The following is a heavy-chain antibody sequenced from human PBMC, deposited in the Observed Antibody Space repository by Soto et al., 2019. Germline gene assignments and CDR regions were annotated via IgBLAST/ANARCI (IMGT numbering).Heavy chain of an antibody. V-gene: IGHV1-69*02. Sequence: QVQLVQSGAEVKKPGSSVKVSCKASGGTFSSYTISWVRQAPGQGLEWMGRIIPILGIANYAQKFQGRVTXXAXEXXSTAYMELSSLRSEDTAVYYCARAIAVAGTRWFDPWGQGTLVTVSS. J-gene: IGHJ5*02. CDR3: ARAIAVAGTRWFDP. CDR1: GGTFSSYT. D-gene: IGHD6-19*01. CDR2: IIPILGIA.